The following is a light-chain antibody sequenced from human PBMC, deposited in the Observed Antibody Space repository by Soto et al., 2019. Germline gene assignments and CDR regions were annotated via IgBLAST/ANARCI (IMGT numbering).Light chain of an antibody. J-gene: IGKJ4*01. CDR3: QQFNDYPLT. Sequence: AIQLTQSPSSLSASVGDRVTITCRASQGIGSSLAWYQQKPGKPPKFLIYDASSLESGVPSRFSGSVSGTDFTLTISSLQPEDFATYYCQQFNDYPLTFGGGTKVDI. V-gene: IGKV1D-13*01. CDR1: QGIGSS. CDR2: DAS.